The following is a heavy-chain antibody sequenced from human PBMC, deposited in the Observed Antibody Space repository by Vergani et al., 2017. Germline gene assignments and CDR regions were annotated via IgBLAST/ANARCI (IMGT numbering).Heavy chain of an antibody. D-gene: IGHD2-15*01. CDR1: GYTFTRYS. Sequence: QVQLVQSGSELMKPGASVKVSCKASGYTFTRYSINWVRQAPGHGLEWMGWIYTNTGNPTYAQDFTGRFVFSLDTSVRTAYLQISSLKAEDTAVYYCARDRCGGGSCRTYYYYGMDVWGQGTTVTVSS. V-gene: IGHV7-4-1*02. J-gene: IGHJ6*02. CDR3: ARDRCGGGSCRTYYYYGMDV. CDR2: IYTNTGNP.